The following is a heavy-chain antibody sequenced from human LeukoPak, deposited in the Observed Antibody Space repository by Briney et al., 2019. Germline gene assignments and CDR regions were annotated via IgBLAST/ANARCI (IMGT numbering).Heavy chain of an antibody. Sequence: GGSLRLSCAASGFTFSNAWMSWMGWVRQAPGKGLEWVGLTKIKTDDGTPDYAALVKGRFTISRDDSKNTVYLEMNSLETEDTAVYYCISGGGTADYWGQGTLVYVSS. V-gene: IGHV3-15*01. CDR1: GFTFSNAW. CDR2: TKIKTDDGTP. CDR3: ISGGGTADY. D-gene: IGHD1-1*01. J-gene: IGHJ4*02.